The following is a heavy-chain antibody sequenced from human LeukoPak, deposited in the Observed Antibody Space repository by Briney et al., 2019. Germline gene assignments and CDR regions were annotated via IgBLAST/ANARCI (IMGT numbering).Heavy chain of an antibody. D-gene: IGHD1-26*01. Sequence: SETLSLTCTVSGYSISSGYYWGWIRQPPGKGLEWIGSIFHSGNTYYNPSLKSRVTISVDTSKDQFPLMLSSVTAADTAVYHCARDPSNSAFKGMQGGDYWGQGTLVTVSS. CDR3: ARDPSNSAFKGMQGGDY. V-gene: IGHV4-38-2*02. CDR1: GYSISSGYY. CDR2: IFHSGNT. J-gene: IGHJ4*02.